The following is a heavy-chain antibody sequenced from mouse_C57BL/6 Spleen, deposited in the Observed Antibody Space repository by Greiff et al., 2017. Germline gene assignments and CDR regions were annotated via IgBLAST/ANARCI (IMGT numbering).Heavy chain of an antibody. CDR2: ISSGSSTI. D-gene: IGHD2-3*01. Sequence: EVQGVESGGGLVKPGGSLKLSCAASGFTFSDYGMHWVRQAPEKGLEWVAYISSGSSTIYYADTVKGRFTISRDNAKNTLFLQMTSLRSEDTAMYYCAKGIDGYYAAYWGQGTLVTVSA. CDR1: GFTFSDYG. J-gene: IGHJ3*01. CDR3: AKGIDGYYAAY. V-gene: IGHV5-17*01.